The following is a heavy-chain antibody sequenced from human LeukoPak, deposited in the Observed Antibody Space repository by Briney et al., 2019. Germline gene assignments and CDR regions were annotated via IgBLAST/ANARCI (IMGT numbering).Heavy chain of an antibody. CDR1: RESFSGYY. Sequence: PSETLSLTCAVNRESFSGYYWSWIRQAPGKGLEWIGEIHHNGSPEINQSGNRNYNPSLKSRVTISVDTSKNQFSLRLTSVTAADTAVYYCAMDNYDTSFDYWSQGILVTVSS. V-gene: IGHV4-34*01. CDR2: IHHNGSPEINQSGNR. J-gene: IGHJ4*02. CDR3: AMDNYDTSFDY. D-gene: IGHD3-22*01.